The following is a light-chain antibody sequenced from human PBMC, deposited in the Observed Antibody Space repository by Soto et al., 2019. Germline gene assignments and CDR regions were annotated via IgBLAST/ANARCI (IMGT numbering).Light chain of an antibody. CDR1: SSDVGGYNY. J-gene: IGLJ1*01. CDR3: QSYDSSLSAYV. V-gene: IGLV2-14*03. Sequence: ALTQPASVSGSPGQSITISCTGTSSDVGGYNYVSWYQHHPGKAPKLLIYDVSNRPSGISNRFSGSKSGTSASLAVTGLQAEDEADYYCQSYDSSLSAYVFGTGTKVTVL. CDR2: DVS.